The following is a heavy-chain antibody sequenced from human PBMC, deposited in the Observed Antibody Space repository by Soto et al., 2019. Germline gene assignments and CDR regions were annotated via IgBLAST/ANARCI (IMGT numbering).Heavy chain of an antibody. J-gene: IGHJ4*02. CDR3: ARNLFGVIIIGGY. CDR1: GYTFTSYG. V-gene: IGHV1-18*04. Sequence: ASVKVSCKASGYTFTSYGISWVRQAPGQGLEWMGWISTYSGNTDYAQKFQGRITMTTDTSTDTVYMELRSLRSDDTAVYFCARNLFGVIIIGGYWGQGTLVTVSS. CDR2: ISTYSGNT. D-gene: IGHD3-3*01.